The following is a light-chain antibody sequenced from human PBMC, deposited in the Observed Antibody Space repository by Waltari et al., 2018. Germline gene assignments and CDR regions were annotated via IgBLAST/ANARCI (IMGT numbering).Light chain of an antibody. CDR1: GSTLGINR. V-gene: IGLV1-44*01. J-gene: IGLJ2*01. Sequence: QSVLTQPPSASGTPGQRVTIPCSGSGSTLGINRVPWYQQPPGTAPKLLIYSNDHRASGLPDRFSGSKSGTSASLAISGLQFEDEADYYCATWDDRLNGVVFGGGTKLTVL. CDR3: ATWDDRLNGVV. CDR2: SND.